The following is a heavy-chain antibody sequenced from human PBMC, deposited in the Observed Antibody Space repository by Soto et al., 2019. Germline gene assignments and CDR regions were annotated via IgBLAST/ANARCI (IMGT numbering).Heavy chain of an antibody. V-gene: IGHV3-53*01. Sequence: GSLRLSCAASGFTVSSNYMSWVRQAPGKGLEWVSVIYSGGSTYYADSVKGRFTISRDNSKNTLYLQMNSLRAEDTAVYYCASGGYSYGYGLDYWGQGTLVTVSS. CDR3: ASGGYSYGYGLDY. J-gene: IGHJ4*02. D-gene: IGHD5-18*01. CDR1: GFTVSSNY. CDR2: IYSGGST.